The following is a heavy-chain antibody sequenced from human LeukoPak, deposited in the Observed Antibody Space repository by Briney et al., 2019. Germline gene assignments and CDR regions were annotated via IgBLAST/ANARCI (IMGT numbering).Heavy chain of an antibody. CDR2: IYTSGST. CDR3: ARRIAAAAYNWFDP. D-gene: IGHD6-13*01. CDR1: GGSISSYY. J-gene: IGHJ5*02. V-gene: IGHV4-4*07. Sequence: SETLSLTCTGSGGSISSYYWSWIRQPAGKRLEWIGRIYTSGSTNYNPSLKSRVTMSVDTSKNQFSLQLSCVAAADTAVYYCARRIAAAAYNWFDPWGQGTLVTVSS.